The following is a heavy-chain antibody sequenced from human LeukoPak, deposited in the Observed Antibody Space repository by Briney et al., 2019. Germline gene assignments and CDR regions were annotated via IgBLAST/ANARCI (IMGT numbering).Heavy chain of an antibody. CDR3: ARTPDVVVVPAAISWFDP. V-gene: IGHV4-34*01. J-gene: IGHJ5*02. Sequence: SETLSLTRAVYGGSFSGYYWSWIRQPPGKGLEWIGEINHSGSTNYNPSLKSRVTISVDTSKNQFSLKLSSVTAADTAVYYCARTPDVVVVPAAISWFDPWGQGTLVTVSS. D-gene: IGHD2-2*01. CDR1: GGSFSGYY. CDR2: INHSGST.